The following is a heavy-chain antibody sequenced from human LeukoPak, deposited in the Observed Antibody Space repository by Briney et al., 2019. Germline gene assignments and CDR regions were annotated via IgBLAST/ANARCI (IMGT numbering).Heavy chain of an antibody. D-gene: IGHD6-6*01. CDR2: IYYSGST. V-gene: IGHV4-39*01. CDR3: ARLSSIAPDFDY. CDR1: GGSISSSSYY. Sequence: SETLSLTCTVPGGSISSSSYYWGWIRPPPGKGLEWIGSIYYSGSTYYNPSLKSRVTISVDTSKNQFSLKLSSVTAADTAVYYCARLSSIAPDFDYWGQGTLVTVSS. J-gene: IGHJ4*02.